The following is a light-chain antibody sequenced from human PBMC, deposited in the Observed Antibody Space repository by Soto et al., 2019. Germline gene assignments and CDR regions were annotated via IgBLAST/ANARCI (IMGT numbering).Light chain of an antibody. J-gene: IGKJ5*01. CDR2: GAS. V-gene: IGKV3D-20*02. Sequence: EIVLTQSPGTLSLSPGKRATLSCRASQSVISSSLAWYQQKPGQAPRLLIYGASSRATGIPARFSGSGSGTDFTLTISSLEPEDFAVYYCQQRSNWPPGITFGQGTRLEIK. CDR3: QQRSNWPPGIT. CDR1: QSVISSS.